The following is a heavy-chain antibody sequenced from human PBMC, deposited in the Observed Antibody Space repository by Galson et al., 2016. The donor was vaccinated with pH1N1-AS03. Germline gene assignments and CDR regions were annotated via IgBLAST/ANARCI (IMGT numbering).Heavy chain of an antibody. Sequence: SGYIFTGFYVHWVRQAPGQGLEWMGWINTDSGVTNYAQKFEAWVTMTRDTSVSTAYMELYGLKSDDTAVYYCARDPRGPCSSATCATTYYFGMDVWGQGTTVIVSS. CDR2: INTDSGVT. V-gene: IGHV1-2*04. CDR1: GYIFTGFY. J-gene: IGHJ6*02. CDR3: ARDPRGPCSSATCATTYYFGMDV. D-gene: IGHD1-26*01.